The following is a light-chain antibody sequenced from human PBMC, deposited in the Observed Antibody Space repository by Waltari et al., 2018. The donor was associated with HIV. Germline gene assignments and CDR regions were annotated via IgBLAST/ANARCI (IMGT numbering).Light chain of an antibody. V-gene: IGLV3-21*04. CDR2: DDD. J-gene: IGLJ2*01. CDR3: QVWDFRSDEVI. Sequence: SYMLTQSPSVSVAPGKPAAITCGGNDIVSKRVNWYQHKSGQAPVLIIYDDDDRPSGIPERFSGSNSANTATLTITRVEAGDEADYFCQVWDFRSDEVIFGGGTKMTVL. CDR1: DIVSKR.